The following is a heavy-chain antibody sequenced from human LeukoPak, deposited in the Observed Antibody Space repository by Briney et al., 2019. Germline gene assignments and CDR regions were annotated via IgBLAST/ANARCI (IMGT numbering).Heavy chain of an antibody. J-gene: IGHJ5*02. D-gene: IGHD5-12*01. CDR2: IIPIFGTA. Sequence: SVKVSCKASGGTFSSYAISWVRQAPGQGLEWMGGIIPIFGTANYAQKFQGRVTITADESTSTAYMELSSLRSEDTAVYYCASNIVATIGNWSDPWGQGTLVTVSS. V-gene: IGHV1-69*13. CDR3: ASNIVATIGNWSDP. CDR1: GGTFSSYA.